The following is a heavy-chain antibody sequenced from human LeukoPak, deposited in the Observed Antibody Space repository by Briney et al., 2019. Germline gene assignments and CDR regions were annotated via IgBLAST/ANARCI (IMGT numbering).Heavy chain of an antibody. J-gene: IGHJ3*02. CDR1: GGSISSSNW. D-gene: IGHD3-3*01. CDR2: VYYSGST. CDR3: ASLRFLDWLYAFDI. V-gene: IGHV4-4*02. Sequence: PSETLSLTCAVSGGSISSSNWWSWVRQPPGKGLEWIGSVYYSGSTYYNPSLKSRVAISVDTSKNQFSLKLSSVAAADTAVYFCASLRFLDWLYAFDIWGQGTMVTVSS.